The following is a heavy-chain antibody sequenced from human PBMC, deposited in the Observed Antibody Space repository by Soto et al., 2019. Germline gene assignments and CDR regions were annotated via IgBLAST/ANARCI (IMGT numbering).Heavy chain of an antibody. D-gene: IGHD5-12*01. V-gene: IGHV1-2*04. Sequence: QVQLVQSGAEVKKPGASVKVSCKASGYTFTGYYMHWVRQAPGQGLEWMGWINPNSGGTNYAQKFQGWVAMTRDTSIRTAYMELSRLRSDDTAVYYCAREANIVATILARQKPFDPWGQGTLVTVSS. CDR3: AREANIVATILARQKPFDP. J-gene: IGHJ5*02. CDR1: GYTFTGYY. CDR2: INPNSGGT.